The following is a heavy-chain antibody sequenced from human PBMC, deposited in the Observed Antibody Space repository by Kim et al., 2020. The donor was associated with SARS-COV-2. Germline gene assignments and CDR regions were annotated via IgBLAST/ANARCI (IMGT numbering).Heavy chain of an antibody. CDR1: GGSISSSSYY. CDR2: IYYSGST. V-gene: IGHV4-39*01. J-gene: IGHJ5*02. CDR3: ARRSYDSSGYCFIYSGCNWFDP. Sequence: SETLSLTCTVSGGSISSSSYYWGWIRQPPGKGLEWIGSIYYSGSTYYNPSLKSRVTISVDTSKNQFSLKLSSVTAADTAVYYCARRSYDSSGYCFIYSGCNWFDPWGQGTLVTVSS. D-gene: IGHD3-22*01.